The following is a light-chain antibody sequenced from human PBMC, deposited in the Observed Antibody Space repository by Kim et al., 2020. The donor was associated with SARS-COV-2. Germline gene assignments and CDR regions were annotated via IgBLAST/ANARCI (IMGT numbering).Light chain of an antibody. V-gene: IGLV3-1*01. CDR3: QAWDSSTGV. J-gene: IGLJ3*02. Sequence: SVSHGKTASITCSGDKLGDKYVCWYQQKPGQSPVRVIYEDSRRPSGIPERFLGSNSGNTATLTISGTQAMDEADYYCQAWDSSTGVFGGGTQLTVL. CDR1: KLGDKY. CDR2: EDS.